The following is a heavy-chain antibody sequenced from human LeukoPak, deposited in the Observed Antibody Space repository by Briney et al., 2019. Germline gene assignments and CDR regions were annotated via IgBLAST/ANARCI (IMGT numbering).Heavy chain of an antibody. Sequence: GGSLRLSCAASGFTFSSFEINWVRQAPGKGLEWISYISSSGSTIYYADSVKGRFSISRDNAKNSLYLQMNSLRAEDTAVYYCARGSGYLAYWGQGTLVTASS. CDR3: ARGSGYLAY. CDR2: ISSSGSTI. J-gene: IGHJ4*02. CDR1: GFTFSSFE. V-gene: IGHV3-48*03. D-gene: IGHD3-22*01.